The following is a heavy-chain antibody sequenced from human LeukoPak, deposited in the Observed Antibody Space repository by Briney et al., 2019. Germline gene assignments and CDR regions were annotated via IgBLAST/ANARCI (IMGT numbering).Heavy chain of an antibody. Sequence: PSETLSLTCTVSGGSISSYYWSWIRQPPGKGLEWIGYIYYSGSTNYNPSLKSRVTISVDTSKNQFSLKLSSVTAADTAVYYCARVSSGWAPFYYYYGMDVWGQGTTVTVSS. D-gene: IGHD6-19*01. CDR2: IYYSGST. V-gene: IGHV4-59*01. CDR3: ARVSSGWAPFYYYYGMDV. CDR1: GGSISSYY. J-gene: IGHJ6*02.